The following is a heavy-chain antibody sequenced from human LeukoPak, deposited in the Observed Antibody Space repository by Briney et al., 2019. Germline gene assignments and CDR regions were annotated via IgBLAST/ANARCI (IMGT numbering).Heavy chain of an antibody. J-gene: IGHJ4*02. D-gene: IGHD5-12*01. CDR2: INSDGSTT. Sequence: GGSLRLSCAASGFTFSRYWMHWIRQAPGKGLVWVSRINSDGSTTTYADSVTGRFTISRDNAKNSLYLQMNSLRAEDTAVYYCARDPTQWLRYGYFDYWGQGTLVTVSS. V-gene: IGHV3-74*01. CDR1: GFTFSRYW. CDR3: ARDPTQWLRYGYFDY.